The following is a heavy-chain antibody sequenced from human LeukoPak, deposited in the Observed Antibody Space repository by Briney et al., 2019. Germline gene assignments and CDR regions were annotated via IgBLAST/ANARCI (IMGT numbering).Heavy chain of an antibody. J-gene: IGHJ4*02. V-gene: IGHV4-34*01. CDR3: ARGTPPPTYYYDSSGYYYFDY. D-gene: IGHD3-22*01. Sequence: SETLSLTCAVYGGPFSGYYWSWIRQPPGKGLEWIGEINHSGSTNYNPSLKSRVTISVDTSKNQFSLKLSPVTAADTAVYYCARGTPPPTYYYDSSGYYYFDYWGQGTLVTVSS. CDR2: INHSGST. CDR1: GGPFSGYY.